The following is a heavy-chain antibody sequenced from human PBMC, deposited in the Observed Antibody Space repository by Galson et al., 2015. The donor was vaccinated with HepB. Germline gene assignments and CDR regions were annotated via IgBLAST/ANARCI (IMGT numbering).Heavy chain of an antibody. J-gene: IGHJ4*02. CDR1: GFTFSSHW. CDR2: INSDGSST. CDR3: ARDMREAAGSDY. Sequence: SLRLSCAASGFTFSSHWMHWVRQGPGKGLVWVSRINSDGSSTSYADSVQGRFPISRDNAKNTLYLQMHSLRADDTGVYYCARDMREAAGSDYWGQGTPVTVSS. D-gene: IGHD6-13*01. V-gene: IGHV3-74*01.